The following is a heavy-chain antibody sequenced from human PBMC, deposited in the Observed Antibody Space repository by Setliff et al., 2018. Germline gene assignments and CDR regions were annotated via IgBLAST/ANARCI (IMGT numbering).Heavy chain of an antibody. CDR2: INRDGSYT. V-gene: IGHV3-74*01. CDR1: GFTFSSYW. D-gene: IGHD2-8*02. CDR3: TRVWSMVSDSYYFYMDV. J-gene: IGHJ6*03. Sequence: PGGSLRLSCAASGFTFSSYWMYWVRQAPGKGLVWVSRINRDGSYTVYADSVEGRFTISRDNAKNTLYLQMNSLRAEDTAVYFCTRVWSMVSDSYYFYMDVWGKGTTVTVSS.